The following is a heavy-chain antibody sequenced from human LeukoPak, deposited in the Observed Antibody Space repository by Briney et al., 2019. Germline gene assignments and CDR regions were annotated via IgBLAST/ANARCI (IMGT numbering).Heavy chain of an antibody. CDR2: IIPIFGTA. J-gene: IGHJ5*02. V-gene: IGHV1-69*05. Sequence: SVKVSCKASGGTFSSYAISWVRQAPGQGLEWMGGIIPIFGTANYAQKFQGRVTITTDESTSTAYMELSSLRSEDTAVYYCALIYCSSTSCSKEFNWFDPWGQGTLVTVSS. CDR1: GGTFSSYA. D-gene: IGHD2-2*01. CDR3: ALIYCSSTSCSKEFNWFDP.